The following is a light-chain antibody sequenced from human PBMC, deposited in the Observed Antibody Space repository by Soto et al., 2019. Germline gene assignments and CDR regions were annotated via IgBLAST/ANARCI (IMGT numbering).Light chain of an antibody. CDR2: DVS. CDR1: SSGVGGYNY. Sequence: QSVLTQPASVSGSPGQSITISCTGTSSGVGGYNYVSWYQQHPGKAPKLMIYDVSNRPLGVSNRFSGSKSGNTASLTISGLQAEDESDYYCSSYTSSSTLVFGGGTKVTVL. J-gene: IGLJ2*01. V-gene: IGLV2-14*01. CDR3: SSYTSSSTLV.